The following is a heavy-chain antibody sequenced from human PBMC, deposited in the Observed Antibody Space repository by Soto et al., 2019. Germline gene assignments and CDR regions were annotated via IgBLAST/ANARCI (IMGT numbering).Heavy chain of an antibody. CDR1: GFTFSDYC. D-gene: IGHD5-18*01. V-gene: IGHV3-11*01. CDR2: ISSSGSTI. Sequence: QVQLVESGGGLVKPGGSLRLSCAASGFTFSDYCMSWIRRAQGKGLEWVSYISSSGSTIYYADSVKGRFTISRDNAKNSLYLQRNSLRDEDTAVYYCAREIGYSYGPFDYWGQGTLVIVSS. CDR3: AREIGYSYGPFDY. J-gene: IGHJ4*02.